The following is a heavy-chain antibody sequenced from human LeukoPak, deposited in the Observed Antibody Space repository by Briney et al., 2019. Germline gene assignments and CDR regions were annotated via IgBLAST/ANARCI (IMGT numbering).Heavy chain of an antibody. CDR1: GYTFTGYY. V-gene: IGHV1-2*02. D-gene: IGHD2/OR15-2a*01. Sequence: ASVKVSCKASGYTFTGYYMHWVRQAPGQGLEWMGWINPNSGGTNYAQKFQGRVTMTRDTSISTVYMELSRLRSDDTAVYYCARSLFPKDAFDIWGQGTMVTVSS. CDR3: ARSLFPKDAFDI. J-gene: IGHJ3*02. CDR2: INPNSGGT.